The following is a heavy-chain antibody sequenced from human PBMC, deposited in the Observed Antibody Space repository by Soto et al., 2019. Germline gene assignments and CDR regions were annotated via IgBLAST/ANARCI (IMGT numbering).Heavy chain of an antibody. CDR2: ISDSGGST. V-gene: IGHV3-23*01. J-gene: IGHJ4*02. Sequence: EVQLLESGGGLVEPGGSLRLSCAASGFTFSTYAMTWVRQTPGKGLEWVSAISDSGGSTYYADSVKGRFTISRDNSKNTLYLQMNSLRDGDTAVYYCAKVTGNNHYWGQGTLVIVSS. CDR1: GFTFSTYA. CDR3: AKVTGNNHY. D-gene: IGHD1-1*01.